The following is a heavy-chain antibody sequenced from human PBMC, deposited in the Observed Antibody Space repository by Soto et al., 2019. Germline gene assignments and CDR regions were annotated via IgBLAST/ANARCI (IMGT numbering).Heavy chain of an antibody. Sequence: EVQLLESGGGLVQPGGSLRLSCAASGFTFSSYAMSWVRQAPGQGLEWVSAISGSGGSTYYADSVKGRFTISRDNSKNTLYLQMNSLRADDTAVYYCAKDVYRANRAAGYFDLWGRGTLVTVSS. CDR2: ISGSGGST. CDR1: GFTFSSYA. J-gene: IGHJ2*01. CDR3: AKDVYRANRAAGYFDL. V-gene: IGHV3-23*01.